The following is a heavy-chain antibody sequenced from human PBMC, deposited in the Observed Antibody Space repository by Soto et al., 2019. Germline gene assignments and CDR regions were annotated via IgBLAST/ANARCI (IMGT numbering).Heavy chain of an antibody. Sequence: VKVSRKPSSGTFRSCARTWVRQAPGQGLEWLGGITTYNGQTRYSQKFQGRVTMTRDTSISTAYLEVSSLTSDDTAVYYCSRPSAVAGTPVVDYWAQRPLVTV. V-gene: IGHV1-8*02. CDR2: ITTYNGQT. CDR3: SRPSAVAGTPVVDY. CDR1: SGTFRSCA. D-gene: IGHD6-19*01. J-gene: IGHJ4*02.